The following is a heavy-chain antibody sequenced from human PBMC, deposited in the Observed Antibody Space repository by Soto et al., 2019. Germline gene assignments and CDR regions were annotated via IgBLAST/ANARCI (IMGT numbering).Heavy chain of an antibody. CDR1: GGSISSYY. J-gene: IGHJ6*02. CDR2: IYYSGST. V-gene: IGHV4-59*01. CDR3: ARDPGGYGSSWYPGAKYYYYGMDV. D-gene: IGHD6-13*01. Sequence: PSETLSLTCTVSGGSISSYYWSWIRQPPGKGLEWIGYIYYSGSTNYNPSLKSRVTISVDTSKNQFSLKLSSVTAADTAVYYCARDPGGYGSSWYPGAKYYYYGMDVWGQGTTVTVSS.